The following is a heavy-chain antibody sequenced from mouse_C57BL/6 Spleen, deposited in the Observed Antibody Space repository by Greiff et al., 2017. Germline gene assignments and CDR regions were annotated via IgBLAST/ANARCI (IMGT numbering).Heavy chain of an antibody. J-gene: IGHJ1*03. Sequence: QVQLQQPGAELVKPGASVKMSCKASGYTFTSYWITWVKQRPGQGLEWIGDIYPGSGRTNYNEKFKSKATLTVDTSSSTAYMQLSSLTSEDSAVYYCAKGGYYGNHWYIDVWGTGTTVTVSS. D-gene: IGHD2-1*01. CDR3: AKGGYYGNHWYIDV. V-gene: IGHV1-55*01. CDR1: GYTFTSYW. CDR2: IYPGSGRT.